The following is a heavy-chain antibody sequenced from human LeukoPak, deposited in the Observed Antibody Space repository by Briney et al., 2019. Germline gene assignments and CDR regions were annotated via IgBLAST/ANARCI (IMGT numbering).Heavy chain of an antibody. V-gene: IGHV3-20*04. D-gene: IGHD6-19*01. CDR3: ARGGPVAGVELDQ. J-gene: IGHJ4*02. Sequence: GGSLRLSCAASGFPFDNYGMAWVRQAPGKGLEWVSGITWNGGITAYADSVKGRFTISRDNAKNSLYLQMNSLRAEDTALYYCARGGPVAGVELDQWGQGTLVTASS. CDR1: GFPFDNYG. CDR2: ITWNGGIT.